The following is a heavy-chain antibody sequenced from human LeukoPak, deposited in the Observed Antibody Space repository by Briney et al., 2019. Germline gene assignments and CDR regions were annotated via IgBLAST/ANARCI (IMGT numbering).Heavy chain of an antibody. CDR3: ARRVFWSGYLNWFDP. D-gene: IGHD3-3*01. J-gene: IGHJ5*02. V-gene: IGHV3-11*01. Sequence: GGSLRLSCAAPGFTFSDYYMTWIRQAPGKGLEWVSYISSSGSTIYYADSVKGRFTISRDNAKNSLYLQMNSLRADDTAVYYCARRVFWSGYLNWFDPWGQGTLVTVSS. CDR1: GFTFSDYY. CDR2: ISSSGSTI.